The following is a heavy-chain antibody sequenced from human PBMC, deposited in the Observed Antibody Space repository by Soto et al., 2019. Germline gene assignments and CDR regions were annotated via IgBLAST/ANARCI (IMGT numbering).Heavy chain of an antibody. D-gene: IGHD6-19*01. CDR3: AREVRVAGLYYYGMDV. J-gene: IGHJ6*02. CDR1: GGSISSYY. Sequence: PSETLSLTCTVPGGSISSYYWSWIRQPPGKGLEWIGYIYYSGSTNYNPSLKSRVTISVDTSKNQFSLKLSSVTAADTAVYYCAREVRVAGLYYYGMDVWGQGTTVTVSS. V-gene: IGHV4-59*12. CDR2: IYYSGST.